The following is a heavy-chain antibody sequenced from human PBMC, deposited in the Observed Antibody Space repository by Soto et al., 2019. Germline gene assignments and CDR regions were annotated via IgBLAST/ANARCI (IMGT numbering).Heavy chain of an antibody. Sequence: EVQLLESGGGLVQPGWSLRLSCAASGFTFSTYAMSWVRQAPGKWLEWVSAISESGGITYYPDSVKGRFTSSRATSKNTRYLQMNSLRADEDTAMYYWTKCMATISWADYWGQGTLVTVSS. CDR3: TKCMATISWADY. D-gene: IGHD5-12*01. CDR2: ISESGGIT. V-gene: IGHV3-23*01. J-gene: IGHJ4*02. CDR1: GFTFSTYA.